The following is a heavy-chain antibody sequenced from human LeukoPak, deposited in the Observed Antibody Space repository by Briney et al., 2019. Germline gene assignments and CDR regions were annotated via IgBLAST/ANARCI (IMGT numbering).Heavy chain of an antibody. Sequence: PETLSLTCTVSGGSVSSGSYYWSGIRQPPGKGLEWIGYIYYSGSTNYNPSLKSRLTISVDTSKNQFSLKLSSVTAADTAVYYCAKSYKGYCSGGSCPDYWGQEPVDTVSS. J-gene: IGHJ4*02. D-gene: IGHD2-15*01. V-gene: IGHV4-61*01. CDR1: GGSVSSGSYY. CDR3: AKSYKGYCSGGSCPDY. CDR2: IYYSGST.